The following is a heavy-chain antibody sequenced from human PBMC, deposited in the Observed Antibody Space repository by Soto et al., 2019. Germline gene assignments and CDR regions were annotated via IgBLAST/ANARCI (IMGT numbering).Heavy chain of an antibody. D-gene: IGHD6-13*01. CDR2: IHYTGSS. CDR1: DGSISSYY. Sequence: SETLSLTCTVSDGSISSYYWSWIRQPPGKGLEWIGYIHYTGSSNYNPSLKSRVSISVDTSKNQLSLKLSSVTAADTAVYYCARREYSNSWHFDYWGQGTLVTVSS. CDR3: ARREYSNSWHFDY. J-gene: IGHJ4*02. V-gene: IGHV4-59*08.